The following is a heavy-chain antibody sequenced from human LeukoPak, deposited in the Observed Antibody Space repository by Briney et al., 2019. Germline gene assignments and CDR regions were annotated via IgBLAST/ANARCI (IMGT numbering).Heavy chain of an antibody. Sequence: GGSLRLSCAASGFTFSSSSMNWVRQAPGKGLEWLSYISSSSSTIYYADSVKGRFTISRDNAKNSLYLQMNSLRAEDTAVYYCARDDYGDYSPYYYGMDVWGQGTTVTVSS. CDR1: GFTFSSSS. D-gene: IGHD4-17*01. V-gene: IGHV3-48*04. CDR3: ARDDYGDYSPYYYGMDV. CDR2: ISSSSSTI. J-gene: IGHJ6*02.